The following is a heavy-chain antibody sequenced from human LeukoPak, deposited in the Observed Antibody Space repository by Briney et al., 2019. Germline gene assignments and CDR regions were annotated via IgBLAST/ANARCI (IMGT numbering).Heavy chain of an antibody. CDR1: GYNFTGYH. CDR3: ARKGAEYSRSPLLNAWFDP. J-gene: IGHJ5*02. Sequence: ASVKVSCKTSGYNFTGYHIHWVRQAPGQGLEWMGWIHPGTGDTRYTRKFQGRVTMTRDTSINTAYLELSGLKSNDTAVYYCARKGAEYSRSPLLNAWFDPWGQGTLITVSS. CDR2: IHPGTGDT. V-gene: IGHV1-2*02. D-gene: IGHD6-6*01.